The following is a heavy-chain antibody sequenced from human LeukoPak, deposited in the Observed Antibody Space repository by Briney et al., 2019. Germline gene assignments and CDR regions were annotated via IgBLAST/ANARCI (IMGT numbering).Heavy chain of an antibody. D-gene: IGHD3-10*01. CDR3: ARDRAESSHYIHGSPMGYNWFDP. Sequence: GGSLRLSCAASGFTFSSYAMHWVRQAPGKGLEWVAVISYDGSNKYYADSVKGRFTISRDNSKNTLYLQMNSLRAEDTAVYYCARDRAESSHYIHGSPMGYNWFDPWGQGTLVTVSS. J-gene: IGHJ5*02. CDR1: GFTFSSYA. CDR2: ISYDGSNK. V-gene: IGHV3-30-3*01.